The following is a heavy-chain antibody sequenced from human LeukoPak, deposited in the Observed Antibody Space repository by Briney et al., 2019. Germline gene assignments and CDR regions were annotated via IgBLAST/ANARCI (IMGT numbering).Heavy chain of an antibody. V-gene: IGHV4-61*02. D-gene: IGHD5-18*01. J-gene: IGHJ6*03. CDR1: GGSISSGSYY. Sequence: SETLSLTCNVSGGSISSGSYYWSWIRQPAGKGLEGIGRIYTSGSSNYNPSFKSRVTISLDTSKNQFSLRLSSVTAADTAVYYCARDTAMVTDYGYYYYMDVWGKGTTVTISS. CDR3: ARDTAMVTDYGYYYYMDV. CDR2: IYTSGSS.